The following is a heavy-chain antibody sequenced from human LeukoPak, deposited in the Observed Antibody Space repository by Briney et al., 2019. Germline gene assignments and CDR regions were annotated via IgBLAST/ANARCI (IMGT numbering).Heavy chain of an antibody. CDR2: INSDGSST. Sequence: GGSLRLSCAASGFTFSSYWMHWVRQAPGKGLVWVSRINSDGSSTSYADSVKGRFTISRDNAKNTLYLQMNSLRAEDTAVYCCAREGGCSSGSCSGMDVWGKGTTVTVSS. CDR3: AREGGCSSGSCSGMDV. CDR1: GFTFSSYW. D-gene: IGHD2-15*01. V-gene: IGHV3-74*01. J-gene: IGHJ6*04.